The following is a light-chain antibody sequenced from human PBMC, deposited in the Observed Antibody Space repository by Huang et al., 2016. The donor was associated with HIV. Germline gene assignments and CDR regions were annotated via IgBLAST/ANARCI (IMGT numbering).Light chain of an antibody. CDR3: QKYKNWPPGLT. J-gene: IGKJ4*01. Sequence: EIVMTQSPATLSVSPGERATHSCRASQSVSSNLYWYQQKPGQATRLLIYGASPRATGSPARFIGIGSGIEFTYTISSLQAEGFAVYYCQKYKNWPPGLTFGGGTKVEIK. CDR1: QSVSSN. CDR2: GAS. V-gene: IGKV3-15*01.